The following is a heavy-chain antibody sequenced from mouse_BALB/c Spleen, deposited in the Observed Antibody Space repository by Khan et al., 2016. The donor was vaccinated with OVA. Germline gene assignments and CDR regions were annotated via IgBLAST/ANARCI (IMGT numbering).Heavy chain of an antibody. J-gene: IGHJ4*01. V-gene: IGHV3-2*02. Sequence: EVQLQESGPGLVKPSQSLSLTCTVTGYSITRDYAWNWIRQFPGNKLEWMGYITNSGSTNYNPTLKSRISITRDTSKNQSLLQLNSVTTEDTATYYCASELRRYYAMDYWGQGTSVTVSS. CDR2: ITNSGST. CDR3: ASELRRYYAMDY. CDR1: GYSITRDYA. D-gene: IGHD4-1*01.